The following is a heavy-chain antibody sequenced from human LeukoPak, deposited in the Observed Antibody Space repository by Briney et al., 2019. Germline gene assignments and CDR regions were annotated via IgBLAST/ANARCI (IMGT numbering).Heavy chain of an antibody. D-gene: IGHD5-18*01. Sequence: GGSLRLSCTASGFSFGSYAMGWVRQAPGKGLEWVSSISSSSSYIYYADSVKGRFTISRDNAKNSLYLQMNSLKTEDTAVYYCTRARGYSYGYIDYWGQGTLVTVSS. CDR3: TRARGYSYGYIDY. CDR2: ISSSSSYI. V-gene: IGHV3-21*03. CDR1: GFSFGSYA. J-gene: IGHJ4*02.